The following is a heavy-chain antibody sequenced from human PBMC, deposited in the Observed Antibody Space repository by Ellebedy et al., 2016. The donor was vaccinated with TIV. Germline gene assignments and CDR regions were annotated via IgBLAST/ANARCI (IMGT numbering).Heavy chain of an antibody. J-gene: IGHJ4*02. V-gene: IGHV4-34*01. CDR1: GGSFSGYY. CDR2: INHSGST. CDR3: ARAYYDSSGYCTDY. Sequence: MPGGSLRLSCAAYGGSFSGYYWSWIRQPPGKGLEWIGEINHSGSTNYNPSLKSRVTISVDTSKNQFSLKLSSVTAADTAVYYCARAYYDSSGYCTDYWGQGTLVTVSS. D-gene: IGHD3-22*01.